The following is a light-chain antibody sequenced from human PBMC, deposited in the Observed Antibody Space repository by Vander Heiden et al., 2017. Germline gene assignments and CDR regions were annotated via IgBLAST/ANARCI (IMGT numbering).Light chain of an antibody. Sequence: VLPPSPGTLSLSPGERVTLSCRARPSVSGKYLAWYQQKPGQAPRLLIFSISTRASGIPERFSGSGSGTDFTLTISRLEPEDFAMYYCQRYDQSQWTFGQGTRVEIK. CDR2: SIS. V-gene: IGKV3-20*01. CDR1: PSVSGKY. J-gene: IGKJ1*01. CDR3: QRYDQSQWT.